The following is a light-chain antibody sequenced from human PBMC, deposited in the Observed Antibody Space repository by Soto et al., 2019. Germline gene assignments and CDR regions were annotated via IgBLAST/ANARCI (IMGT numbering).Light chain of an antibody. CDR3: SSYTTSSTYV. CDR2: EVS. V-gene: IGLV2-14*01. CDR1: SNDVGGYNY. Sequence: QSVLTQPASVSGSPGQSITIFCTGTSNDVGGYNYVSWYQQHLGKAPKLMIYEVSNRPSGISNRFSGSKSGNAASLTISGLQAEDEADYYCSSYTTSSTYVFGTGTKVTVL. J-gene: IGLJ1*01.